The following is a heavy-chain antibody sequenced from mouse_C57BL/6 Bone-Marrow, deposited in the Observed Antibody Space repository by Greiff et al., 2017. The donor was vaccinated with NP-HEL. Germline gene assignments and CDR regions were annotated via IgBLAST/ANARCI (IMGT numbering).Heavy chain of an antibody. J-gene: IGHJ4*01. D-gene: IGHD1-1*01. Sequence: EVMLVESGEGLVKPGGSLKLSCAASGFTFSSYAMSWVRQTPEKRLEWVAYISSGGDYIYYADTVKGRFTISRDNARNTLYLQMSSLKSEDTAMYYCTRDITTVVAHYYAMDYWGQGTSVTVSS. CDR1: GFTFSSYA. V-gene: IGHV5-9-1*02. CDR2: ISSGGDYI. CDR3: TRDITTVVAHYYAMDY.